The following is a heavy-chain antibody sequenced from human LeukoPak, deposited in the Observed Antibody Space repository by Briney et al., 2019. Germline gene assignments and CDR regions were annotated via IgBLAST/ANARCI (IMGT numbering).Heavy chain of an antibody. CDR2: IKGDGSYI. CDR3: ARGTIAAAGIDY. CDR1: GFIFGDYG. D-gene: IGHD6-13*01. Sequence: GGSLRLSCAAYGFIFGDYGIHWVRQTPGKGLVWVSDIKGDGSYISYADSVRSRFTISRDNAKNTLYIQMNSLRAEDTAVYYCARGTIAAAGIDYWGQGSLVTVSS. V-gene: IGHV3-74*01. J-gene: IGHJ4*02.